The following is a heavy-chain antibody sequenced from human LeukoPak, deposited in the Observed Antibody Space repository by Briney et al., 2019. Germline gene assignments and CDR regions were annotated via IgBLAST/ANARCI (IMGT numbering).Heavy chain of an antibody. D-gene: IGHD3-10*01. CDR1: GFSFSDHY. V-gene: IGHV3-72*01. Sequence: GGSLRLSCATSGFSFSDHYMDWVRQAPGKGLEWVGHIRNKAKDYTTEYAASVEGRFTISRDDSKNSLYVQMNSLRAEDTAVYYCARDTKAYYGSGSYFDYWGQGTLVTVSS. J-gene: IGHJ4*02. CDR2: IRNKAKDYTT. CDR3: ARDTKAYYGSGSYFDY.